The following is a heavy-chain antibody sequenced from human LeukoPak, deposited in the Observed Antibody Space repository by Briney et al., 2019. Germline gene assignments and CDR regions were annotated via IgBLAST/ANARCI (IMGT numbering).Heavy chain of an antibody. CDR3: ARHTMVRGVIIRFDY. CDR2: IYPGDSDT. V-gene: IGHV5-51*01. CDR1: GYSFTSYW. J-gene: IGHJ4*02. D-gene: IGHD3-10*01. Sequence: GESLKISCKGSGYSFTSYWIGWVRQMPGKGLEWMGIIYPGDSDTRYSPSFQGQVTISSDKSISTAYRQWSSLNASDTARHYFARHTMVRGVIIRFDYWGQGTLVTVSS.